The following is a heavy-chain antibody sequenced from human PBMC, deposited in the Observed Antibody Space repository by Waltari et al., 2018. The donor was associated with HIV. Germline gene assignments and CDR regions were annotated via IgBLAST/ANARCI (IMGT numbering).Heavy chain of an antibody. CDR1: GFTFSNYP. J-gene: IGHJ3*02. V-gene: IGHV3-64D*06. D-gene: IGHD3-22*01. Sequence: LRLSCSASGFTFSNYPIHWVRQAPGKGLEYVSAITSHGKNTYYVDSVKGRFTISRDNSKNMLYLQMRSLRAEDTALYYCVKDSGYNSSGGAFDIWGQGTMVIVSS. CDR3: VKDSGYNSSGGAFDI. CDR2: ITSHGKNT.